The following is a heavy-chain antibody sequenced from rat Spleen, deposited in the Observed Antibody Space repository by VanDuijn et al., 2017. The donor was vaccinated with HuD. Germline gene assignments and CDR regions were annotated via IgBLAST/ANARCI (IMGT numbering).Heavy chain of an antibody. V-gene: IGHV7-6*01. Sequence: EVQLQESGPGLVKPSQSLSLTCSVTGYSITSNYWGWIRQSPGKAPEWLSFIRNKANSYTTEYNPSVKGRFTISRDDTQNVLYLQMNTLRAEDTAIYYCAKHPNYPGPYYFDYWGQGVMVTVSS. CDR1: GYSITSNY. CDR3: AKHPNYPGPYYFDY. CDR2: IRNKANSYTT. D-gene: IGHD1-4*01. J-gene: IGHJ2*01.